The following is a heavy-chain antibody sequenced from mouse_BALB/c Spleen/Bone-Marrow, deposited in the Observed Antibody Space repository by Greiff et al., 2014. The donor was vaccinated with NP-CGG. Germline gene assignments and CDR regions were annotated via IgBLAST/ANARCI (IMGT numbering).Heavy chain of an antibody. J-gene: IGHJ4*01. V-gene: IGHV14-3*02. CDR3: ARAYYYGISYYVMDD. CDR1: GFNIKDTY. CDR2: IDPANGNT. Sequence: VQLQQSGTELVKPGASVKLSCTASGFNIKDTYMHWVKQRPEQGLEWIGRIDPANGNTRYDPKFQGKATITADTSSNTAYLQLTSLKSEDTAVYSCARAYYYGISYYVMDDWGQGTSVTVSS. D-gene: IGHD1-1*01.